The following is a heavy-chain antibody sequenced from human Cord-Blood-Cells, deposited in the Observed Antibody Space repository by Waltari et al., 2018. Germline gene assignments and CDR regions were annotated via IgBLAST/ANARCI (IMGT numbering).Heavy chain of an antibody. CDR2: IKSKTDGGTT. J-gene: IGHJ3*02. V-gene: IGHV3-15*01. Sequence: VQLVESGGGSVKPGGSLRRSCAASGFTFSNDWRSCVRKAPGKGLQWVGRIKSKTDGGTTDYAAPVKGRFTISRDDSKNTLYLQMNSLKTEDTAVYYCTTDPLGYCSSTSCYDAFDIWGQGTMVTVSS. CDR1: GFTFSNDW. D-gene: IGHD2-2*01. CDR3: TTDPLGYCSSTSCYDAFDI.